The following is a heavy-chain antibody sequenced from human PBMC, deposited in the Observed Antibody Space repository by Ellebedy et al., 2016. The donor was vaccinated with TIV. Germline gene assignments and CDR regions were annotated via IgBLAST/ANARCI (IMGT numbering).Heavy chain of an antibody. CDR1: GGSISSSNYY. D-gene: IGHD6-13*01. V-gene: IGHV4-39*01. CDR2: IYYSGST. Sequence: SETLSLXXTVSGGSISSSNYYWGWIRQPPGQGLEWIGHIYYSGSTYYSPSLRGRVTLSVDTSKNQFSLKLSSVTAADTAVYYCARGRYSTAIGLWGQGTLVTVSS. CDR3: ARGRYSTAIGL. J-gene: IGHJ4*02.